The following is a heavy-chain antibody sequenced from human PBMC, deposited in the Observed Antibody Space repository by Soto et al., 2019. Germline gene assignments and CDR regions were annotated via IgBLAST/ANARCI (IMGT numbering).Heavy chain of an antibody. D-gene: IGHD2-21*02. Sequence: EVQLVESGGGLVQPGGSLRLSCAASGFTFKTFVMNWVRQAPGKGLEWVSYISGSSNTINFADCVRGRFTISRDNAKNSMYLQMNSLRDEDTALYYCVRGTGVMTAFAYFDYWGQGTLVTVSS. J-gene: IGHJ4*02. CDR3: VRGTGVMTAFAYFDY. V-gene: IGHV3-48*02. CDR2: ISGSSNTI. CDR1: GFTFKTFV.